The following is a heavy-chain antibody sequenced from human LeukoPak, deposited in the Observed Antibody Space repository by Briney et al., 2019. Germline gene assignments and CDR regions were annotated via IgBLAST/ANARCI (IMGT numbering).Heavy chain of an antibody. CDR2: ISYDGSNK. D-gene: IGHD1-26*01. CDR1: GFTFSSYG. Sequence: GGSLRLSCAASGFTFSSYGMHWVRQAPGKGLEWVAVISYDGSNKYYADSVKGRFTISRDNSKNTLYLQMNSLRAEDTAVYYCARTSSKWDHTYDYWGQGTLVTVSS. J-gene: IGHJ4*02. V-gene: IGHV3-30*03. CDR3: ARTSSKWDHTYDY.